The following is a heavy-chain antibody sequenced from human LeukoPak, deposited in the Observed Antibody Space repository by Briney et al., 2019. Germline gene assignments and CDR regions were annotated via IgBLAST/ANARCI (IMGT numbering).Heavy chain of an antibody. CDR3: ARAQEKYYYDSSGYRFDP. V-gene: IGHV3-20*04. CDR1: GFTFDDDG. Sequence: GGSLRLSCAASGFTFDDDGMSWVRPAPGKGREWVSGTNWNGGSTGHADSVKGRFTISTDNAKNSLYLQMNSLRAEDTALYYCARAQEKYYYDSSGYRFDPWGQGTLVTVSS. CDR2: TNWNGGST. J-gene: IGHJ5*02. D-gene: IGHD3-22*01.